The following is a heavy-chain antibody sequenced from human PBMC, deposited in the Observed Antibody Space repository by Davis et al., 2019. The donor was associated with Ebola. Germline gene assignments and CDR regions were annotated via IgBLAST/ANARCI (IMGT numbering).Heavy chain of an antibody. CDR3: AKDREDYPVSHYYMDV. Sequence: PGGSLRLSCAASGFTFSSYWMHWVRQAPGKGLVWVSRINSDGSSTSYADSVKGRFTISRDNAKNTLYLQMNSLRAEDTAVYYCAKDREDYPVSHYYMDVWGKGTTVTVSS. CDR2: INSDGSST. J-gene: IGHJ6*03. CDR1: GFTFSSYW. V-gene: IGHV3-74*01. D-gene: IGHD4-11*01.